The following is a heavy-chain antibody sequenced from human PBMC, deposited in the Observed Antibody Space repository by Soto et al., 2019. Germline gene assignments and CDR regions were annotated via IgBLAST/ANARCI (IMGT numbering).Heavy chain of an antibody. V-gene: IGHV1-8*01. Sequence: QVQLVQSGAEVKKPGASVKVSCKASGYTFTSYDINWVRQATGQGLEWMGWMNPNSANTSYAQKFQGGVPMTSHTSISAAYMERSSLSSEVTAVYYCTGEGVRGMEVWGQGATVTVSS. CDR1: GYTFTSYD. CDR2: MNPNSANT. J-gene: IGHJ6*02. D-gene: IGHD2-21*01. CDR3: TGEGVRGMEV.